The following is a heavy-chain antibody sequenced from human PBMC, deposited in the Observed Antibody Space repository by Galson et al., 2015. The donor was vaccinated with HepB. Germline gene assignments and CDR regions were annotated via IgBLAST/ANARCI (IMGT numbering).Heavy chain of an antibody. V-gene: IGHV3-73*01. CDR3: TIYSGVVGGNAFDY. D-gene: IGHD2-21*01. CDR1: GFMFSGAA. Sequence: SLRLSCAASGFMFSGAAVHWVRQASGKGLECVGRIRSKLNNYATSYGASVKGRFTIARDDSKNTTYLQMNSLKTEDTAVYYCTIYSGVVGGNAFDYWGQGTLVIVSS. J-gene: IGHJ4*02. CDR2: IRSKLNNYAT.